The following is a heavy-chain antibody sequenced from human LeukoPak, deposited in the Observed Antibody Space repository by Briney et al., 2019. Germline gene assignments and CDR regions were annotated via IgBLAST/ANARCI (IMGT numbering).Heavy chain of an antibody. CDR3: ARGAHYGSGSYYTGSYTNRFDP. CDR2: IYYSGST. D-gene: IGHD3-10*01. J-gene: IGHJ5*02. V-gene: IGHV4-59*08. Sequence: SETLSLTCTVSGGSISSYHWSWIRQPLGKGLEWIGYIYYSGSTNYNPSLKSRVTISVDTSKNQFSLKLSSVTAADTAVYYCARGAHYGSGSYYTGSYTNRFDPWGQGTLVTVSS. CDR1: GGSISSYH.